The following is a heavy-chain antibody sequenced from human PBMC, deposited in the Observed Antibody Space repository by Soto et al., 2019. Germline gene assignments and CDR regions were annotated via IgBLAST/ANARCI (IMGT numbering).Heavy chain of an antibody. V-gene: IGHV3-21*01. CDR1: GFTFSSYS. J-gene: IGHJ4*02. CDR2: ISSSSSYI. Sequence: EVQLVVSGGGLVKPGGSLRLSCAASGFTFSSYSMTWVRQAPGKGLEWVSSISSSSSYIYYADSVKGRFTISRDNAKNSLYLQMNSLRAEDTAVYYCARLDDYIWGSYRYPFDYWGQGTLVTVSS. CDR3: ARLDDYIWGSYRYPFDY. D-gene: IGHD3-16*02.